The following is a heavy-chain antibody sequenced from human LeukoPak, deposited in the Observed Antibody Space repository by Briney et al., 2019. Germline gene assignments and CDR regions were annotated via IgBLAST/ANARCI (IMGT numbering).Heavy chain of an antibody. J-gene: IGHJ4*02. CDR3: ANLYSSGWNYFDY. CDR2: VSGSGGST. CDR1: GSYW. Sequence: GGSLRLSCAASGSYWMHWVRQAPGKGLEWVSAVSGSGGSTYYADSVKGRFTISRDNSKNTLYLQMNSLRAEDTAVYYCANLYSSGWNYFDYWGQGTLVTVSS. D-gene: IGHD6-19*01. V-gene: IGHV3-23*01.